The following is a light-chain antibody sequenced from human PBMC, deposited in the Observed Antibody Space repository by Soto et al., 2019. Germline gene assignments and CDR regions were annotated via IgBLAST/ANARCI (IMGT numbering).Light chain of an antibody. J-gene: IGKJ1*01. CDR1: QSVSSY. CDR2: DAS. CDR3: QQRSNWPRT. Sequence: EIVLTQSPATLSLSPGERATLSSRASQSVSSYLAWYQQKPGQAPRLLIYDASNRATGIPARFSGSGSGTDFTLTISSLVPEDFAVYYCQQRSNWPRTFGQGTKVEIK. V-gene: IGKV3-11*01.